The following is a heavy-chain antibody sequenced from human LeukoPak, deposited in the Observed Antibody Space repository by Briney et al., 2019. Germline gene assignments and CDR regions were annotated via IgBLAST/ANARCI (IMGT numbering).Heavy chain of an antibody. J-gene: IGHJ4*02. CDR3: AILNDGRV. CDR2: INPNNGGT. V-gene: IGHV1-2*02. Sequence: ASVKVSCKASGYTFTGYYMHWVRQAPGQGLEYMGWINPNNGGTNYAQKFQGRVTMTRDTSISAAYMELSRLRSDDTAVYYCAILNDGRVWGQGTLVTVSS. D-gene: IGHD5-24*01. CDR1: GYTFTGYY.